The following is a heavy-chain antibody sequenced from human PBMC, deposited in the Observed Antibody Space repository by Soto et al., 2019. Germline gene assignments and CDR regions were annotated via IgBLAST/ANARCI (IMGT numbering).Heavy chain of an antibody. CDR1: GFTFSNYV. V-gene: IGHV3-23*01. CDR2: ISGSGDST. J-gene: IGHJ3*02. CDR3: AKGRHCSNTICRDAFDI. D-gene: IGHD2-2*01. Sequence: EVQLLESGGGLAQPGGSLRLSRAGSGFTFSNYVMSWVRQAPGKGLEWVLDISGSGDSTLYADSVKGRFTISRDNSKNTLYLQINGRRAEDTSVYYCAKGRHCSNTICRDAFDIWGQGTVVTVSS.